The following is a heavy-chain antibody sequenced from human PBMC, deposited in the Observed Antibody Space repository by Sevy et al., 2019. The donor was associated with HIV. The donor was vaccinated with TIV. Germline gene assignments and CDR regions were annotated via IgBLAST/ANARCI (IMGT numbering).Heavy chain of an antibody. CDR1: GTSISGYY. V-gene: IGHV4-59*01. Sequence: SETLSLTCTVSGTSISGYYWSWIRQPPGKGLEWIGVIYYSGRSDYNPSLKSRVTISEDTSKNQFSLKLSSVTAADTAVYYCARAYSNYYYAMDVWGQGTTVTVSS. CDR3: ARAYSNYYYAMDV. J-gene: IGHJ6*02. D-gene: IGHD4-4*01. CDR2: IYYSGRS.